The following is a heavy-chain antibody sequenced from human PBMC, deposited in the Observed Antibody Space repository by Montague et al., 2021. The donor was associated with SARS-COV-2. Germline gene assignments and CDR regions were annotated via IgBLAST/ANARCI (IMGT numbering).Heavy chain of an antibody. Sequence: TLSLTCAVYGESFSGFFWSWIRQPPGKGLEWIAEINHSGTTNYNFNPSLRSRVTISVDTSKSQFSLKLSSVTAADTGVYYCARWDPQTLTLIGLRGKSASDYWGQGTLVTVSS. CDR2: INHSGTT. J-gene: IGHJ4*02. V-gene: IGHV4-34*01. D-gene: IGHD4-23*01. CDR1: GESFSGFF. CDR3: ARWDPQTLTLIGLRGKSASDY.